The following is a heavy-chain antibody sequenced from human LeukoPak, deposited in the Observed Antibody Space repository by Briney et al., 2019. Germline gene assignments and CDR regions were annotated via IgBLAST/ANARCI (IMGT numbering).Heavy chain of an antibody. CDR1: GFTFSSYS. CDR3: AKMMGGIAAAGFLFDY. Sequence: GGSLRLSCAASGFTFSSYSMNWVRQAPGKGLEWVAFIRYDGSNKYYADSVKGRFTISRDNSKNTLYLQMNSLRAEDTAVYYRAKMMGGIAAAGFLFDYWGQGTLVTVSS. D-gene: IGHD6-13*01. V-gene: IGHV3-30*02. J-gene: IGHJ4*02. CDR2: IRYDGSNK.